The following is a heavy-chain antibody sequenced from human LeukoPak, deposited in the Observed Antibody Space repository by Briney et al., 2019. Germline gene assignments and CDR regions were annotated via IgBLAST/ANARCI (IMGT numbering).Heavy chain of an antibody. D-gene: IGHD3-10*02. CDR2: MYHTGST. J-gene: IGHJ4*02. CDR3: ASVHPRIDY. V-gene: IGHV4-38-2*02. Sequence: NPSETLSLACTVAGYSISSGYYWGWIRQPPGKGPEWIGSMYHTGSTYYNPSLKSRVTISVDTSKNQVSLKLSSVTAADTAVYYCASVHPRIDYWGQGTLVTVSS. CDR1: GYSISSGYY.